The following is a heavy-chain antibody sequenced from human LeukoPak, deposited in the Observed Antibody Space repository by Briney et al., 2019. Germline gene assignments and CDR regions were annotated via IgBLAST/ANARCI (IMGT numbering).Heavy chain of an antibody. Sequence: PGRSLRLSCAASEFTFSSYGMHWVRQAPGKGLEWVAVISYDGSNKYYADSVKGRFTISRDNSKNTLYLQMNSLRAEDTAVYYCAKDPRDYYDSSGYSYFDYWGQGTLVTVSS. CDR2: ISYDGSNK. J-gene: IGHJ4*02. V-gene: IGHV3-30*18. CDR1: EFTFSSYG. CDR3: AKDPRDYYDSSGYSYFDY. D-gene: IGHD3-22*01.